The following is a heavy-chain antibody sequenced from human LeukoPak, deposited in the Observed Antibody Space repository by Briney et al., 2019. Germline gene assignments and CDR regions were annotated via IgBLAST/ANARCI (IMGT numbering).Heavy chain of an antibody. V-gene: IGHV3-21*05. J-gene: IGHJ4*02. CDR1: GFTLSIHS. Sequence: GGSLRLSCAASGFTLSIHSMNWVRQAPGKGLEWVSYISYSSSHTNYADSVKGRFTISRDNAKNPLYLQMNSLRAEDTAAYYCARHIMGARLDYWGQGTLVTVSS. CDR3: ARHIMGARLDY. CDR2: ISYSSSHT. D-gene: IGHD1-26*01.